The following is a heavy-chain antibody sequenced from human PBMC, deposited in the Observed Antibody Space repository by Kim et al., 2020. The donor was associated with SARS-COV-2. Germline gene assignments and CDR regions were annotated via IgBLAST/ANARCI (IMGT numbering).Heavy chain of an antibody. V-gene: IGHV4-31*03. CDR1: GGSISSGGYY. CDR3: ARGQGLCTMIVVVVGAFDY. J-gene: IGHJ4*02. D-gene: IGHD3-22*01. CDR2: IYYSGST. Sequence: SETLSLTCTVSGGSISSGGYYWSWIRHHPGKGLEWLGYIYYSGSTYYNLSLKNRVTISVDTSKNQFSLKLSSVTAADTAVYYCARGQGLCTMIVVVVGAFDYWGQGTLVTVSS.